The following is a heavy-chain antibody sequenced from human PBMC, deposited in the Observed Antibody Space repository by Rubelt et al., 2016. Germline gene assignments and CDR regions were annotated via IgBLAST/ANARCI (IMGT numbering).Heavy chain of an antibody. V-gene: IGHV4-39*01. CDR2: IYYSGCT. D-gene: IGHD6-19*01. CDR3: ARHLSASGWYVDY. CDR1: GCSISSSSYY. J-gene: IGHJ4*02. Sequence: QLQLQESGPGLVKPSETLSLTCTVSGCSISSSSYYWGWIRQPPGKGLEWIGSIYYSGCTYYNPSLKSRVTISVDASKIHCSLERSSVTAADAAVYYCARHLSASGWYVDYGGQGTLVTVSS.